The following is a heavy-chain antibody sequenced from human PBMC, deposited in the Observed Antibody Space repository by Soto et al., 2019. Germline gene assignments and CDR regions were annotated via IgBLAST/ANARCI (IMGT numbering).Heavy chain of an antibody. CDR3: AASCAYDSSNYSGFHYGMDV. CDR2: LSWKGVTI. Sequence: EVQLVESGGDLVQPGRSLRLSCAASGFTFDDYAMHWVRQVPGKGLQWVSGLSWKGVTIGYAASVKGRFTISRDNAKKSLYLQMNGLRPDAPALYYCAASCAYDSSNYSGFHYGMDVWGLGTTVTVS. V-gene: IGHV3-9*01. CDR1: GFTFDDYA. D-gene: IGHD3-22*01. J-gene: IGHJ6*02.